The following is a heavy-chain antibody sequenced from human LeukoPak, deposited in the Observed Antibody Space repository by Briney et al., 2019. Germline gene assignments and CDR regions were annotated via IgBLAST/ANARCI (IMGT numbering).Heavy chain of an antibody. CDR3: AGDKYGTDY. CDR2: IYYSGTT. CDR1: GDSISSYY. V-gene: IGHV4-59*01. J-gene: IGHJ4*02. D-gene: IGHD3-10*01. Sequence: SETLSLTCTVSGDSISSYYWNWIRQPPGKGLECIGYIYYSGTTNYNPSLKSRVTISIDTSKNQFSLKLRSVTAADTAVYYCAGDKYGTDYWGQGTLVTVSS.